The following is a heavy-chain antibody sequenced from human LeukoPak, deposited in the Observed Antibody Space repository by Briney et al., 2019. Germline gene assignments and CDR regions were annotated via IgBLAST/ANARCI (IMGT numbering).Heavy chain of an antibody. CDR3: ARGGAGYYDILTGYYPHFDY. J-gene: IGHJ4*02. Sequence: SETLSLTCTVSGGSISSYYWSWIRQPPGKGLEWIGYIYYSGSTNYNPSLKSRVTISVDTSKNQFSLKLSSVTAADTAVYYCARGGAGYYDILTGYYPHFDYWGQGTLVTVSS. CDR1: GGSISSYY. V-gene: IGHV4-59*01. D-gene: IGHD3-9*01. CDR2: IYYSGST.